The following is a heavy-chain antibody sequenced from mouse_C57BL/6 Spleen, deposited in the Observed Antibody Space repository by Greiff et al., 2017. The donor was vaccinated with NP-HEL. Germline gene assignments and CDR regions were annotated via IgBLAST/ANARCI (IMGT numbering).Heavy chain of an antibody. D-gene: IGHD1-1*01. Sequence: QVQLQQPGAELVMPGASVKLSCKASGYTFTSYWMHWVKQRPGQGLEWIGEIDPSDSYTNYNQKFKGKSTLTVDKSSSTAYMQLSSLTSEDSAVYYCARDHGSSSEYFDVWGTGTTVTVSS. V-gene: IGHV1-69*01. CDR2: IDPSDSYT. CDR1: GYTFTSYW. CDR3: ARDHGSSSEYFDV. J-gene: IGHJ1*03.